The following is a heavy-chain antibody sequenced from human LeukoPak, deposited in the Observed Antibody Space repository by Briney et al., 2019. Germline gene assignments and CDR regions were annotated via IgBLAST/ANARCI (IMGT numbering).Heavy chain of an antibody. D-gene: IGHD1-1*01. J-gene: IGHJ4*02. CDR3: TRVGPSLHWNPDY. CDR2: ISYNGKT. CDR1: GGSMSSYY. V-gene: IGHV4-59*01. Sequence: SETLSLTCTVSGGSMSSYYWMWIRQPPGKGLEWISSISYNGKTNHNPSLKSRVTISVDTSKNQFSLKLSSVTAADTAVYYCTRVGPSLHWNPDYWGQGTLVTVSS.